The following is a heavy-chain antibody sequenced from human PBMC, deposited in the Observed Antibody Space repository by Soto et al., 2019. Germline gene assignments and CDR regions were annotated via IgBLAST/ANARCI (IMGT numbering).Heavy chain of an antibody. CDR3: ARDFGAGAHFDH. D-gene: IGHD3-10*01. J-gene: IGHJ4*02. CDR1: GGSLTDYW. V-gene: IGHV4-34*01. CDR2: INHIGES. Sequence: QVHLQQWGTGLLKPSETLSLTCAVYGGSLTDYWWTWIRQTPGKGLEWIGEINHIGESNHNPSLKSRVPISLDTSQNQFPLKLTSVTVADTAVYYCARDFGAGAHFDHWGQGSLVTVSS.